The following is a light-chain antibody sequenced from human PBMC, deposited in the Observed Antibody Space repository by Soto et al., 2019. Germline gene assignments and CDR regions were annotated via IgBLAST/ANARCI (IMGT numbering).Light chain of an antibody. V-gene: IGKV3-15*01. J-gene: IGKJ5*01. CDR3: QQYNNWPPIT. CDR2: DTS. CDR1: QSVSSSY. Sequence: EIVLTQSPSTLSLSPVERATLSCMASQSVSSSYLAWYQQKPGQAPRLLIYDTSTRATGIPARFSGSGSGTEFTLTISSLQSEDFAVYYCQQYNNWPPITFGQGTRLEIK.